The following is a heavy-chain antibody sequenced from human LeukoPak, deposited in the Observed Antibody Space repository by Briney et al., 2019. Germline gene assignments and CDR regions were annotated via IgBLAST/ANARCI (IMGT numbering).Heavy chain of an antibody. Sequence: TTSETLSLTCAVYGGSFSSYYWSWIRQPPGKGLEWIGYIYYSGSTNYNPSLKSRVTISVDTSKNQFSLKLSSVTAADTAVYYCARHYDSSGYFAFDIWGQGTMVTVSS. J-gene: IGHJ3*02. CDR1: GGSFSSYY. CDR3: ARHYDSSGYFAFDI. V-gene: IGHV4-59*08. D-gene: IGHD3-22*01. CDR2: IYYSGST.